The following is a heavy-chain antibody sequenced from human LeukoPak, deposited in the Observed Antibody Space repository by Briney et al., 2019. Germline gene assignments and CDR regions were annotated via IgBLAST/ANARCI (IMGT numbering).Heavy chain of an antibody. Sequence: GGSLRLSCAASGFTFTSYAMHWVRQAPGQRLEWMGWINAGNGNTKYSQKFQGRVTITRDTSASTAYMELSSLRSEDTAVYYCARRTGSAFDIWGQGTMVTVSS. J-gene: IGHJ3*02. D-gene: IGHD1-14*01. CDR3: ARRTGSAFDI. V-gene: IGHV1-3*01. CDR1: GFTFTSYA. CDR2: INAGNGNT.